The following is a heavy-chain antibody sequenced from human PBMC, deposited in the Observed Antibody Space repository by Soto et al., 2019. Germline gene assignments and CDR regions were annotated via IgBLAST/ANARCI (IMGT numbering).Heavy chain of an antibody. Sequence: GGSLRLSCAASGFTVSSNYMSWVRQAPGKGLEWVSVIYSGGSTYYADSVKGRFTISRHNSKNTLYLQMNSLRAEDTAVYYCARGSGGELVSLYYYGMDVWGQGTTVTVSS. CDR1: GFTVSSNY. CDR2: IYSGGST. CDR3: ARGSGGELVSLYYYGMDV. V-gene: IGHV3-53*04. D-gene: IGHD1-7*01. J-gene: IGHJ6*02.